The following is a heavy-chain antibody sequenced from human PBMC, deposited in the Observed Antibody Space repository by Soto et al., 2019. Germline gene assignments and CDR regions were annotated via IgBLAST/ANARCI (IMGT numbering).Heavy chain of an antibody. CDR3: AKDKPGTTSFDD. D-gene: IGHD1-1*01. CDR1: AFTISRYA. CDR2: ISDSGDTT. V-gene: IGHV3-23*01. J-gene: IGHJ4*02. Sequence: EVQLLESGGGLVQPGGSLRLSCEASAFTISRYAMSWVRQAPGKGLEWVSAISDSGDTTHYADSVEGRFTISRDTYKSTLYLQMNTLRAEDTAVYYWAKDKPGTTSFDDWGQGTLVIVSS.